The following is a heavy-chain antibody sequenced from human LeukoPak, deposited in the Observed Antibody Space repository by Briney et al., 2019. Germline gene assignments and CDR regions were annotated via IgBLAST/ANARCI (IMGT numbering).Heavy chain of an antibody. CDR1: GGSISSYY. J-gene: IGHJ5*02. V-gene: IGHV4-34*01. CDR3: AREGDTTVRWLDP. Sequence: SETLSLTCSVSGGSISSYYWNWIRQPPGKGLESIAEINHSGRTIYNPSLRSRVTISVDTSKNQFSLKLSSVTAADTAMYYCAREGDTTVRWLDPWGQGILVTVSS. D-gene: IGHD1-1*01. CDR2: INHSGRT.